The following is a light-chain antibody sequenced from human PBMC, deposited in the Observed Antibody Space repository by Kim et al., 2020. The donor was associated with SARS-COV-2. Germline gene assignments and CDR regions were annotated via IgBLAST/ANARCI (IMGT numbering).Light chain of an antibody. CDR3: QQANSFPWT. CDR1: QGISSW. Sequence: DIQMTQSPSSVSASVGDRVTITCRASQGISSWLAWSQQKPGKAPNLLIYGASSWQSGVPSRFSGSGSGTDFTLTISSLQPEDFATYYCQQANSFPWTFGQGTKVDIK. V-gene: IGKV1-12*01. CDR2: GAS. J-gene: IGKJ1*01.